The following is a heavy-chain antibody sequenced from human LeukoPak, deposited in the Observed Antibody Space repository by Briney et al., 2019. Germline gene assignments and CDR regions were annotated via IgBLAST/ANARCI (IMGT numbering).Heavy chain of an antibody. CDR3: ARIPEDYYGSGSTLGAHYYGMDV. D-gene: IGHD3-10*01. V-gene: IGHV2-70*01. CDR1: GFSLSTSGMC. Sequence: ESGPTLVNPTQTLTLTCTFSGFSLSTSGMCVSWIRQPPGKALEWLALIDWDDDKYCSTSLKTRLTISKDTSKNQVVLTMTNMDPVDTATYYCARIPEDYYGSGSTLGAHYYGMDVWGQGTTVTVSS. J-gene: IGHJ6*02. CDR2: IDWDDDK.